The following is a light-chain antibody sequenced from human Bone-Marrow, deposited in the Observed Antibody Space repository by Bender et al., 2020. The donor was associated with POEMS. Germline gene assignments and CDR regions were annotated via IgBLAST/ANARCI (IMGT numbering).Light chain of an antibody. CDR2: QDT. CDR1: KLGDKY. J-gene: IGLJ1*01. Sequence: SSGLTQPPSVSVSPGQTASITCSGEKLGDKYVSWHHQKPGQSPVMVIYQDTERPSGIPERFSGSNSGNTATLTISGLQTEDEADYYCCSYAGNYNFYVFGTATKVTVL. CDR3: CSYAGNYNFYV. V-gene: IGLV3-1*01.